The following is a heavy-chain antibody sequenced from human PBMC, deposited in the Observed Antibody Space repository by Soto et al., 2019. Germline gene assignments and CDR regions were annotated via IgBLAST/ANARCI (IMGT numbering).Heavy chain of an antibody. V-gene: IGHV3-11*01. Sequence: QVQVVESGGGLVQPGGSLRLSCAASGFTFSDYYMSWIRQAPGKGLEWISFISTSGNSKSYADSVKGRFTISRDNDKNSLSLQMNSLRAEDTAVYYCARYSGYGDYYFDYWGQGTLVTVSS. CDR1: GFTFSDYY. CDR3: ARYSGYGDYYFDY. CDR2: ISTSGNSK. D-gene: IGHD5-12*01. J-gene: IGHJ4*02.